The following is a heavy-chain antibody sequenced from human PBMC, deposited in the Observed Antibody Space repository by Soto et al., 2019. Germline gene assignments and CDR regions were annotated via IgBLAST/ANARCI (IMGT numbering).Heavy chain of an antibody. CDR3: AKDSSSWYLDY. J-gene: IGHJ4*02. CDR2: ISYDGSNK. Sequence: QVQLVESGGGVVQPGRSLRLSCAASGFTFSSYVMHWVRQAPGKGLEWVAVISYDGSNKYYADSVKGRFTISRDNPKNTLYLQMNSLRAEDTAVYYCAKDSSSWYLDYGGQGALVTVSS. CDR1: GFTFSSYV. V-gene: IGHV3-30*18. D-gene: IGHD6-13*01.